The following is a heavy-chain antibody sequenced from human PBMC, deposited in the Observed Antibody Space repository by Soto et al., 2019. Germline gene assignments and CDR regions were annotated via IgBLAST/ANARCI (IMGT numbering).Heavy chain of an antibody. V-gene: IGHV4-30-4*01. CDR3: ARVIRIFGVVTLNWFDP. CDR1: GGSISSGDYY. CDR2: IYYSGST. D-gene: IGHD3-3*01. J-gene: IGHJ5*02. Sequence: SETLSLTCTVSGGSISSGDYYWSWIRQPPGKGLEWIGYIYYSGSTYYNPSLKSRVTISVDTSKNQFSLKLSSVTAADTAVYYCARVIRIFGVVTLNWFDPWGQGTLVTVSS.